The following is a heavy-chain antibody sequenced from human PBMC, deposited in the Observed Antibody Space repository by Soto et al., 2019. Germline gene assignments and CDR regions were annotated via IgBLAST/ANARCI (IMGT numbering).Heavy chain of an antibody. CDR2: ISWNSGSI. CDR3: AKDRGAVAFPDDAFDI. J-gene: IGHJ3*02. CDR1: GFTFDDYA. Sequence: DVQLVESGGGLVQPGRSLRLSCAASGFTFDDYAMHWVRQAPGKGLEWVSGISWNSGSIGYADSVKGRVTISRDNAKNSLYLQMNSLRAEDTALYYCAKDRGAVAFPDDAFDIGGQGTMVTVSA. D-gene: IGHD6-19*01. V-gene: IGHV3-9*01.